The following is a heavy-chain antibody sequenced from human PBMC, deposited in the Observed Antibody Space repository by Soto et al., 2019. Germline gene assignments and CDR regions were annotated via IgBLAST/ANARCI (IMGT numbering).Heavy chain of an antibody. D-gene: IGHD2-21*01. CDR1: GGSFTGYY. V-gene: IGHV4-34*01. J-gene: IGHJ4*02. CDR3: ARGQEGVVATH. CDR2: IKDGGST. Sequence: QVQLQQWGAGLLKPSETLSLTCAVNGGSFTGYYWSWFRQPPGKGLEWIGEIKDGGSTNYSPSLWSRVTISADTSNEQFSLKVTSVTAADTAVYYCARGQEGVVATHWDQGSLVTVSS.